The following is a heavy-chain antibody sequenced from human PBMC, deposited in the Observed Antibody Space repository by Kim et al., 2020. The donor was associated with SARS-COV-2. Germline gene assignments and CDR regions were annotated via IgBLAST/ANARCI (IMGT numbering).Heavy chain of an antibody. V-gene: IGHV1-18*01. J-gene: IGHJ4*02. D-gene: IGHD4-17*01. CDR3: ARGAYGDVSFDY. Sequence: YGQKVQGRVIMTTDTSTNIAYLELWSLRSDDTAIYYCARGAYGDVSFDYWGQGTLVTVSS.